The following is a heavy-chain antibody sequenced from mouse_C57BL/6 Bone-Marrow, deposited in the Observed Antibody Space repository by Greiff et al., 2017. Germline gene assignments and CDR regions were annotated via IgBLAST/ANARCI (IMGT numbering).Heavy chain of an antibody. CDR3: ARPYYSNFWYVDV. CDR2: IYPGSGST. Sequence: QVQLQQPGAELVKPGASVKMSCKASGYTFTSYWITWVKPRPGQGLEWIGDIYPGSGSTNYNEKFKSKATLTVDTSSSTAYMQLSSLTSEDSAVYYCARPYYSNFWYVDVWGTGTTVTVSS. CDR1: GYTFTSYW. J-gene: IGHJ1*03. D-gene: IGHD2-5*01. V-gene: IGHV1-55*01.